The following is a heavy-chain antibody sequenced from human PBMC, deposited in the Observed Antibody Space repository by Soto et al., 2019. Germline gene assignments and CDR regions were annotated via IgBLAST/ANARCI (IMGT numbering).Heavy chain of an antibody. CDR2: IYYSGST. CDR1: GGSISRYY. J-gene: IGHJ4*02. CDR3: ARRPLSNYYFDY. Sequence: AXXTLSLPYTVCGGSISRYYWRWIPQPPGKGLEWIGYIYYSGSTNYNPSLKSRVTISIDTSKNQFSLKLSSVTAADTAVYYCARRPLSNYYFDYWGQGTLVTVSS. V-gene: IGHV4-59*08.